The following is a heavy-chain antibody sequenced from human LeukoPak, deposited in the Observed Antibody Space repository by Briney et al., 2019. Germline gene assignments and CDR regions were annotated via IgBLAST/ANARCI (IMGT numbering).Heavy chain of an antibody. Sequence: SETLSLTCTVSGGSMSRSTYYWGWIRQPPGKGLEWIGSIYHSGSTYYNPSLKSRVTISVDTSKNQFSLKLSSVTAADTAVYYCAGIIVGATSYDYWGQGTLVTVSS. CDR3: AGIIVGATSYDY. CDR2: IYHSGST. D-gene: IGHD1-26*01. V-gene: IGHV4-39*07. J-gene: IGHJ4*02. CDR1: GGSMSRSTYY.